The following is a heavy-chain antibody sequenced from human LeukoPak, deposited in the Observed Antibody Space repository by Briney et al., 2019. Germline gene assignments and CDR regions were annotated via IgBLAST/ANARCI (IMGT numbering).Heavy chain of an antibody. D-gene: IGHD3-10*01. Sequence: GGSLRLSCAASGFTFSSYGMHWVRQAPGKGLEWVSLISSSGGSTYYADSVKGRFTISRDNSKNTLYLQMNSLRAEDAAVYYCAKDRHYYGSGSFYTYFDYWGQGTLVTVSS. CDR2: ISSSGGST. CDR3: AKDRHYYGSGSFYTYFDY. J-gene: IGHJ4*02. V-gene: IGHV3-23*01. CDR1: GFTFSSYG.